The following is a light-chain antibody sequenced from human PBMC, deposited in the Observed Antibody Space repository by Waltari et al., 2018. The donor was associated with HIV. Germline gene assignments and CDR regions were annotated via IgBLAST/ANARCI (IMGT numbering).Light chain of an antibody. J-gene: IGLJ2*01. Sequence: SYELTQVPSVSVSPGQTARITCSGDALPKEYAYWYQQKSGQAPVLVIYEDTKRPSGIPERFSGSSSGTMATLTISGAQVEDEADYYCYSTNIRGNHRLFGGGTKLTVL. CDR2: EDT. V-gene: IGLV3-10*01. CDR3: YSTNIRGNHRL. CDR1: ALPKEY.